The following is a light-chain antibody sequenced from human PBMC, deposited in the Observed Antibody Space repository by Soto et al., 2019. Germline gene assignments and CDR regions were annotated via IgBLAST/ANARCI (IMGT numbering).Light chain of an antibody. Sequence: GASSDVGGYNYVSWYQQHPGKAPKLMIYDVSNRPSGVSNRFSGSKSGNTASLTISGLQAEDEADYYCSSYTSSSHVFGTGTKVTVL. V-gene: IGLV2-14*04. CDR3: SSYTSSSHV. CDR1: SSDVGGYNY. J-gene: IGLJ1*01. CDR2: DVS.